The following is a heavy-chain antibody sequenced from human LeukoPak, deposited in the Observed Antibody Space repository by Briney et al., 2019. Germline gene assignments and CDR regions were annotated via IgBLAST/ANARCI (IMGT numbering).Heavy chain of an antibody. V-gene: IGHV3-9*01. D-gene: IGHD3-10*01. CDR2: ISWNSGSI. CDR1: GFTFDDYA. J-gene: IGHJ3*02. Sequence: GGPLRLSCAASGFTFDDYAMHWVRQAPGKGLGWVSGISWNSGSIGYADSVKGRFTISRDNAKNSLYLQMNSLRAEDTALYYCAKSFGTDYGSGSAGNGAFDIWGQGTMVTVSS. CDR3: AKSFGTDYGSGSAGNGAFDI.